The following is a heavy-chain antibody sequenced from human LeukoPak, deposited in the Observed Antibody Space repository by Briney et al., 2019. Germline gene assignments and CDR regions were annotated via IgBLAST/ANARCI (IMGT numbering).Heavy chain of an antibody. Sequence: GGALRLSCAASGFSFSSYAMSWVRQAPGKGLEWVSAISGSGGGTYYADSVKGRFTISRDNYKNTVYLQMNSLRADDTAVYYCAKESGDSSGYYSDYWGQGMLVTVSP. V-gene: IGHV3-23*01. CDR2: ISGSGGGT. CDR3: AKESGDSSGYYSDY. D-gene: IGHD3-22*01. CDR1: GFSFSSYA. J-gene: IGHJ4*02.